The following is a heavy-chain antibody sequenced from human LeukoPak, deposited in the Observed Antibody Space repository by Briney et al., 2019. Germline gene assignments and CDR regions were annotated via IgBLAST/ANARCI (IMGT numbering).Heavy chain of an antibody. D-gene: IGHD3-22*01. Sequence: GGSLRLSCAASGFTFSNAWMNWVRQAPGKGLEWVGRIKSKTDGGTTDYAAPVKGRFTISRDDSKNTLYLQMNSLKTEDTAVHYCSTTYYYDSSEGYWGQGILVTVSS. CDR2: IKSKTDGGTT. V-gene: IGHV3-15*07. CDR3: STTYYYDSSEGY. J-gene: IGHJ4*02. CDR1: GFTFSNAW.